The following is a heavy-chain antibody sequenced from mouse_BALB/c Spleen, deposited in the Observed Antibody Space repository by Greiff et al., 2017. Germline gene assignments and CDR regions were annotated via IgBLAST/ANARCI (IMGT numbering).Heavy chain of an antibody. J-gene: IGHJ2*01. CDR3: ARDEYGNYPDY. Sequence: VQLQQSGPGLVAPSQSLSITCTVSGFSLTSYGVHWVRQPPGKGLEWLGVIWAGGSTNYNSALMSRLSISKDNSKSQVFLKRNSLQTDDTAMYYCARDEYGNYPDYWGQGTTLTVSS. CDR1: GFSLTSYG. D-gene: IGHD2-10*02. V-gene: IGHV2-9*02. CDR2: IWAGGST.